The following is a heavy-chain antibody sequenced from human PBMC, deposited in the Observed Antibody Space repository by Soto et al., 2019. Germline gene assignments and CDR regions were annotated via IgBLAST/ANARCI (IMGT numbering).Heavy chain of an antibody. V-gene: IGHV4-30-4*01. CDR2: IYYSGRT. CDR1: GGSISSDNYY. Sequence: SETLSLTCTVSGGSISSDNYYWSWIRQPPGKGLEWIGYIYYSGRTYYNPSLESRVTISVDRFKNQFPLKLSSVTAADTAVYYCARVPTPWGQGTLVTVSS. J-gene: IGHJ5*02. CDR3: ARVPTP.